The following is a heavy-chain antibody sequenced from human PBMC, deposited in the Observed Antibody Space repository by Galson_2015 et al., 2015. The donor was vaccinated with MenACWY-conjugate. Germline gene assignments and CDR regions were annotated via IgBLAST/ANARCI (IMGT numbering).Heavy chain of an antibody. CDR3: ARDPRAGGSGSPFDY. Sequence: SLRLSCAASGFTFSSCWMIWVRQAPGKGLEWVANINQDGSEKYYVDSVKGRFTISRDNAENSLYLQMNSLRAEDTAVYYCARDPRAGGSGSPFDYWGQGILVTVSS. CDR2: INQDGSEK. D-gene: IGHD3-10*01. CDR1: GFTFSSCW. J-gene: IGHJ4*02. V-gene: IGHV3-7*03.